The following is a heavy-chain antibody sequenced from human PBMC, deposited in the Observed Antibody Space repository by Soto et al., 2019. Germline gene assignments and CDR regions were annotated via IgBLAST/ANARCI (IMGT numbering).Heavy chain of an antibody. D-gene: IGHD2-21*01. CDR1: GAALNSGNYY. Sequence: PSETLSHTCSVSGAALNSGNYYWSWIRQVPGKGLEWIGHIYVTGAVDYNPSLRDRITISQDTSERQFSLNLRLVTAADTAVYYCARLRIATNNYKWFDPWGQGTLVTVSS. J-gene: IGHJ5*02. CDR2: IYVTGAV. V-gene: IGHV4-31*03. CDR3: ARLRIATNNYKWFDP.